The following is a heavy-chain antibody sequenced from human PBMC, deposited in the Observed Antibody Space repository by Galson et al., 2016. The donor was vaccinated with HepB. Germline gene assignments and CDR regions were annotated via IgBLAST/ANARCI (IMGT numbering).Heavy chain of an antibody. Sequence: EPLSLTCTVSGDSISGNRWSWIRQPPGKGLEWIAYIYYTGSTHYNPSLKSRVTISLDTSKNQVSLKLISVTAADTALYFCAKDRGREVGFGPWGQGTLVTCSS. J-gene: IGHJ5*02. CDR2: IYYTGST. CDR1: GDSISGNR. V-gene: IGHV4-59*01. CDR3: AKDRGREVGFGP. D-gene: IGHD2-15*01.